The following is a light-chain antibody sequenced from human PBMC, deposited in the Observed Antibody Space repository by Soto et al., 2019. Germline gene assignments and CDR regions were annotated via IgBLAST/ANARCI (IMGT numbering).Light chain of an antibody. CDR2: GAS. CDR1: QSVTSSY. J-gene: IGKJ1*01. V-gene: IGKV3-20*01. Sequence: EIVLTQSPCTLSLSPGERATLSCRASQSVTSSYLAWWQQKPGQAPRLLIYGASSRPTGIPDRFSGSGSETDFTLTISRLEPEDFAVYYCQQDGSSPRTFGQGTKVDIK. CDR3: QQDGSSPRT.